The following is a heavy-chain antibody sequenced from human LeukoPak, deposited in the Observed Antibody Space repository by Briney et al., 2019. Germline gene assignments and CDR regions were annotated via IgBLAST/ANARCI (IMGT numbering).Heavy chain of an antibody. CDR1: GGSISSGNFY. CDR3: ARRYPDHWFDP. CDR2: IFYLGST. Sequence: SETLSLTCTVSGGSISSGNFYWSWIRQPPGKGLEWIGYIFYLGSTYYNLSLKSRVTMSVDTSKNQFSLILRSVTAADTAVYYCARRYPDHWFDPWGQGTLVTVSS. D-gene: IGHD1-14*01. V-gene: IGHV4-30-4*01. J-gene: IGHJ5*02.